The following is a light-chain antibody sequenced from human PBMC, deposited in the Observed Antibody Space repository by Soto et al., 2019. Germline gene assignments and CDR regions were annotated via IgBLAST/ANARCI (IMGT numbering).Light chain of an antibody. J-gene: IGKJ5*01. V-gene: IGKV3-11*01. CDR2: DAS. Sequence: EIVLTQPLSTLSSSPGGADPPXWRASQSVSSYLAWYQQKPGQAPRLLIYDASNRATGIPARFSGSGSGTDFTLTISSLEPEDSAVYYCQQRHMWPITFGQGTRLEIK. CDR1: QSVSSY. CDR3: QQRHMWPIT.